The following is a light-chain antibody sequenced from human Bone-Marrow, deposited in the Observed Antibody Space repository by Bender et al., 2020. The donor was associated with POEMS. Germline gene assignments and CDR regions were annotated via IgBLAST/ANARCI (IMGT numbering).Light chain of an antibody. CDR1: TNDVGDFKS. Sequence: QSALTQPPSVSGSPGQTITISCIKNTNDVGDFKSVSWYQQHPGKAPKLIIYDATTRPSGVFNRFSGSKSGTSASLTISGLQTEDEADYYCNSYTSNGVLFGGGTKLTVL. J-gene: IGLJ2*01. CDR3: NSYTSNGVL. CDR2: DAT. V-gene: IGLV2-14*03.